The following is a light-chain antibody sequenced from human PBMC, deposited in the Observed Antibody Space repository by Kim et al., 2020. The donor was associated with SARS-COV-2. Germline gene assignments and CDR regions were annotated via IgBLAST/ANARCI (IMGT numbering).Light chain of an antibody. CDR3: QQYYDTPLT. J-gene: IGKJ4*01. CDR1: QSILYSSNNNNY. V-gene: IGKV4-1*01. Sequence: ATINCKSSQSILYSSNNNNYLAWYQQKPGQPPELLIYWASTRESGVPDRFIGSGSGTDFTLTISSLQAEDVAVYYCQQYYDTPLTFGGGTKVDIK. CDR2: WAS.